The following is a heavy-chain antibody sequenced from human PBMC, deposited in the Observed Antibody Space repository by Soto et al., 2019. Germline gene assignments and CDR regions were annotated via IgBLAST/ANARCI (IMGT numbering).Heavy chain of an antibody. CDR3: ASSTIFCQFDY. V-gene: IGHV4-31*01. CDR1: GGSISSGGYY. J-gene: IGHJ4*02. Sequence: QVQLQESGPGLVKPSQTLSLTCTVSGGSISSGGYYWSWIRQPPGKGLEWIVYIFYSGSTYYNPSLKSVGTRSVETSKHQFSLKLSSVTAADTAVYYCASSTIFCQFDYWGQGTLATVSS. D-gene: IGHD3-3*01. CDR2: IFYSGST.